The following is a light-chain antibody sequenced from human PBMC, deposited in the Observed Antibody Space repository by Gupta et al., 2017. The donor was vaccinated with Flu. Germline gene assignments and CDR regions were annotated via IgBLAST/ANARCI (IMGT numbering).Light chain of an antibody. CDR2: WAS. CDR3: QQYSSTPGT. V-gene: IGKV4-1*01. Sequence: DIVMTQSPDSLAVSLGERATINCKSSQSVLYSSNNKNYLAWYQQKPGQPPKLLIYWASTRESGVPDRFSGSGSGTDFTLTISSLQAEDVAVYYCQQYSSTPGTFGGGTKVEIK. CDR1: QSVLYSSNNKNY. J-gene: IGKJ4*01.